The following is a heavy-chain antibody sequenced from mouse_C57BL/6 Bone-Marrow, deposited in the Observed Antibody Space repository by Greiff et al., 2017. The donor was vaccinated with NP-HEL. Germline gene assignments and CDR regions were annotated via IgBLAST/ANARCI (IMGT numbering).Heavy chain of an antibody. J-gene: IGHJ2*01. CDR1: GYSITSGYY. Sequence: ESGPGLVKPSQSLSLTCSVTGYSITSGYYWNWIRQFPGNKLEWMGYISYDGSNNYNPSLKNRISITRDTSKNQFFLKLNSVTTEDTATYYCARGPITTVVALDYWGQGTTLTVSS. D-gene: IGHD1-1*01. V-gene: IGHV3-6*01. CDR2: ISYDGSN. CDR3: ARGPITTVVALDY.